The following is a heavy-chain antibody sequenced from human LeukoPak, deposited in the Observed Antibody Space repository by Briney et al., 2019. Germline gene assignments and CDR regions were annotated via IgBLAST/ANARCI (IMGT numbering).Heavy chain of an antibody. CDR3: ARDLGARFES. V-gene: IGHV4-30-4*07. Sequence: SETLSLTCAVSGGSISSGGYSWSWIRQPPGKGLEWIGYIHYSDTYYNPSLRSRVTILVDTSKNQFSLKLSSVTTSDTALYYCARDLGARFESWGQGILVTVSS. J-gene: IGHJ4*02. D-gene: IGHD3-16*01. CDR1: GGSISSGGYS. CDR2: IHYSDT.